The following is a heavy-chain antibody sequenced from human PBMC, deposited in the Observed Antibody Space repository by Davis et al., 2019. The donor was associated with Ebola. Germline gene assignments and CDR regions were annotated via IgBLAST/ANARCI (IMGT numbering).Heavy chain of an antibody. CDR2: ISGSGGST. CDR1: GFTFSSYA. Sequence: PGGSLRLSCSASGFTFSSYAMHWVRQAPGKGLEYVSAISGSGGSTYYADSVKGRFTISRDNSTNTLYLQMNSLRAEDTAVYYCAPFYHREYSSSWYSDWGQGTLVTVSS. J-gene: IGHJ4*02. V-gene: IGHV3-64*04. D-gene: IGHD6-13*01. CDR3: APFYHREYSSSWYSD.